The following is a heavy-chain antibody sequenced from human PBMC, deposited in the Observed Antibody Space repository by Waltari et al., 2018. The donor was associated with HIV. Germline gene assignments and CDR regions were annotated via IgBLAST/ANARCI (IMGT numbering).Heavy chain of an antibody. CDR1: GGSISSGSYF. D-gene: IGHD3-10*01. CDR2: IYTSGNT. CDR3: ARSGFGESKAKFDP. Sequence: QVQLQESGPGLVKPSQTLSLICTVSGGSISSGSYFWNWIRQPAGTGLEWIGRIYTSGNTNYNPSLKSRVTISVDTSKNQFSLKLSSVTAADTAVYYCARSGFGESKAKFDPWGQGTLVTVSS. V-gene: IGHV4-61*02. J-gene: IGHJ5*02.